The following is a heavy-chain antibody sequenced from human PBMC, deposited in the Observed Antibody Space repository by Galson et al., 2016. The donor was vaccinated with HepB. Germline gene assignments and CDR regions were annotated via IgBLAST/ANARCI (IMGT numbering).Heavy chain of an antibody. CDR3: AKEGASAASSIDS. D-gene: IGHD4/OR15-4a*01. CDR2: FNGGGGDT. V-gene: IGHV3-23*01. CDR1: GFTFSSYA. J-gene: IGHJ4*02. Sequence: SLRLSCAASGFTFSSYAMSWVRQAPGKGLEWVSGFNGGGGDTNYADSVKGRFTISRDNSKSMLFLDMNSRRVEDTATYFCAKEGASAASSIDSWGQGTLVTVSS.